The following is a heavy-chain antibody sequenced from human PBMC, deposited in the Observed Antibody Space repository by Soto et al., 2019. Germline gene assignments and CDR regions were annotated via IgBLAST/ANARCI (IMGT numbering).Heavy chain of an antibody. CDR2: IIPIFGTA. D-gene: IGHD5-12*01. Sequence: QVQLVQSGAEVKKPGTSVKVSCKASGCTFSSYAISWVRQAPGQGLEWMGGIIPIFGTANYAQKFQGRVTITADESTSTAYMELSSLRSEDTAVYYCARGDRDGYNSGSYFQHWGQGTLVTVSS. CDR1: GCTFSSYA. J-gene: IGHJ1*01. V-gene: IGHV1-69*01. CDR3: ARGDRDGYNSGSYFQH.